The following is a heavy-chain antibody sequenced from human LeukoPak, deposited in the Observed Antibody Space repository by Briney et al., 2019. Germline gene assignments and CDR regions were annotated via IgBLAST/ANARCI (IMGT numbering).Heavy chain of an antibody. V-gene: IGHV4-4*09. J-gene: IGHJ4*02. Sequence: SETLSLTCTVSGASISSYYWSWIRQPPGKGLEWIGYIYTGGNTSYNPSLKSRVTISWDTSKNQFSLKLSSVTAADTAVYYCARASWESDYWGQGTLVNVSS. CDR1: GASISSYY. D-gene: IGHD7-27*01. CDR2: IYTGGNT. CDR3: ARASWESDY.